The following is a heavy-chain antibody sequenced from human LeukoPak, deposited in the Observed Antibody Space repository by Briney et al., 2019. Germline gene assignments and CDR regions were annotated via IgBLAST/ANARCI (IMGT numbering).Heavy chain of an antibody. CDR1: GYTFTSYY. CDR3: ARGATIFAPMDA. V-gene: IGHV1-46*01. J-gene: IGHJ6*02. Sequence: ASVKVSCKASGYTFTSYYMNWVRQAPGQGLEWMGIIHPSGGSTSYAQKFQGRVTMTRDTSTSTVYMELSSLRSEDTAVYNCARGATIFAPMDAWGQGTTVTVSS. CDR2: IHPSGGST. D-gene: IGHD3-3*01.